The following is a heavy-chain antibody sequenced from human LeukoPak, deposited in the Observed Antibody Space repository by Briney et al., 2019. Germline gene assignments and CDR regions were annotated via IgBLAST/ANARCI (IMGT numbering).Heavy chain of an antibody. V-gene: IGHV4-31*03. CDR2: IYYSGNT. J-gene: IGHJ4*03. CDR3: ARTITIFGALGYFDY. D-gene: IGHD3-3*01. Sequence: SETLSLTCTVPGTSISSGAYSWSWVRQHPGKGLEWIAYIYYSGNTYYNPSLKRRVTISVDTSKNQFSLKLSSVTAAGTAVYYCARTITIFGALGYFDYWGQGTLVTVSS. CDR1: GTSISSGAYS.